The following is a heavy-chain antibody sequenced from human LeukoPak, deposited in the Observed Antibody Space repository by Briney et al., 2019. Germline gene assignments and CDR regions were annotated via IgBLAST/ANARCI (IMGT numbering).Heavy chain of an antibody. CDR1: GGTFSSYA. CDR3: AREVDYGDYEYYYYYMDV. J-gene: IGHJ6*03. D-gene: IGHD4-17*01. CDR2: IIPIFGTA. Sequence: ASVKVCCKAPGGTFSSYAISWVRQAPGQGLEWMGGIIPIFGTANYAQKFQGRVTITADESTSTAYMELSSLRSEDTAVYYCAREVDYGDYEYYYYYMDVWGKGTTVTVSS. V-gene: IGHV1-69*13.